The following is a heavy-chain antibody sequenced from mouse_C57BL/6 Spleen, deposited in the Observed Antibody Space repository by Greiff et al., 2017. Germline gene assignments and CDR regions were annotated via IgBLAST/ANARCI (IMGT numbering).Heavy chain of an antibody. CDR1: GYTFTSYW. D-gene: IGHD2-4*01. V-gene: IGHV1-55*01. CDR3: ARRGDYDGYFDV. CDR2: IYPGSGST. J-gene: IGHJ1*03. Sequence: QVQLQQPGAELVKPGASVKMSCKASGYTFTSYWITWVQQRPGQGLEWIGDIYPGSGSTNYNEKFKSKATLTVDTSSSTAYMQLSSLPSEDSAVFYCARRGDYDGYFDVWGTGTTVTVAS.